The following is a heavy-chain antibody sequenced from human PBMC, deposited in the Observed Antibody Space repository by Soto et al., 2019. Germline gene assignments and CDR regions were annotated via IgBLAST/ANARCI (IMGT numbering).Heavy chain of an antibody. Sequence: SQTLSLTCAISVDSVSSNNAAWNWIRQSPSRGLEWLGRTYYRSKWYNDYAVSVKSRLTISPDTSKNQVSLQLNSVTPEDTAVYYCATLAPYSYGATAFDRWGQGTLVTVSS. V-gene: IGHV6-1*01. CDR1: VDSVSSNNAA. CDR3: ATLAPYSYGATAFDR. CDR2: TYYRSKWYN. J-gene: IGHJ4*02. D-gene: IGHD5-18*01.